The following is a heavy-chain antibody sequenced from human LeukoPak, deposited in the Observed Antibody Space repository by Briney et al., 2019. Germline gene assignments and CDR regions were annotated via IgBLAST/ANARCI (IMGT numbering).Heavy chain of an antibody. V-gene: IGHV1-2*02. D-gene: IGHD2-15*01. CDR1: VYTFTCYY. CDR3: ARVGHNCSGGSCTGPFDY. J-gene: IGHJ4*02. Sequence: GASVTVSCKSAVYTFTCYYMHWVRQAPGQGREGMGWINPNSGGTNYAQKFPGRVTMTRDTSISTAYMELSRLRSDDTAVYYCARVGHNCSGGSCTGPFDYWGQGTLVTVSS. CDR2: INPNSGGT.